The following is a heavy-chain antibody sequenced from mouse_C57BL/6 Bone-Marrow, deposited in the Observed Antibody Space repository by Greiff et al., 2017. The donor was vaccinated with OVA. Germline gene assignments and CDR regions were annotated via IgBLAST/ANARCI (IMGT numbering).Heavy chain of an antibody. CDR2: INPNNGGT. J-gene: IGHJ2*01. V-gene: IGHV1-22*01. CDR3: AWIYYGYFFFDY. CDR1: GYTFTDYN. Sequence: VQLQQSGPELVKPGASVKMSCKASGYTFTDYNMHWVKQSHGKSLEWIGYINPNNGGTSYNQKFKGKATLTVNKSSSTAYMELRSLTSEDTAIYYCAWIYYGYFFFDYWGQGTTLTVSS. D-gene: IGHD2-2*01.